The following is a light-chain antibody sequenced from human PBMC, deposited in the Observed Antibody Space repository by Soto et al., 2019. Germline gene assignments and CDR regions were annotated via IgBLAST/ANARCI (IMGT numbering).Light chain of an antibody. V-gene: IGKV4-1*01. CDR3: QQYYSTPLT. J-gene: IGKJ3*01. Sequence: DIVMTQSPDSLAVSLGERATINCKSSQSVLYSSNNKNYLAWYQQKPGQPPKLLIYLASTRESGVPDRFSGSGSVTDYTLTISSLQAEDVAVYYCQQYYSTPLTFGPGTKVDIK. CDR1: QSVLYSSNNKNY. CDR2: LAS.